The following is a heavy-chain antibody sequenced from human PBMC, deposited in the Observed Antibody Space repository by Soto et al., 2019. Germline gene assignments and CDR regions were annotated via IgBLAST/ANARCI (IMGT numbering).Heavy chain of an antibody. V-gene: IGHV4-30-4*01. D-gene: IGHD3-22*01. CDR1: GGSISGGDYY. CDR2: IYYSGIT. CDR3: ARGIGYDSSGYYYLGHAFDI. J-gene: IGHJ3*02. Sequence: SATLSLTCTVSGGSISGGDYYWIWIRQPPGKVLEWIGYIYYSGITYYNPSLKSRVTISVDTSKNQFSLKLSSVTAADTAVYYCARGIGYDSSGYYYLGHAFDIWGQGTMVTVSS.